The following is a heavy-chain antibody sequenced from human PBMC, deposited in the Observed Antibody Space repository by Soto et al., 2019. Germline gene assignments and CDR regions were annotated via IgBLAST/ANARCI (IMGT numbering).Heavy chain of an antibody. CDR3: ARVAPRYLVPAAIWRSWFDP. D-gene: IGHD2-2*01. Sequence: PSETLSLTCTVSGGSISSGDYYWSWIRQPPGKGLEWIGYIYYSGSTYYNPSLKSRVTISVDTSKNQFSLKLSSVTAADTAVYYCARVAPRYLVPAAIWRSWFDPWGQGTLVTVSS. CDR1: GGSISSGDYY. J-gene: IGHJ5*02. V-gene: IGHV4-30-4*01. CDR2: IYYSGST.